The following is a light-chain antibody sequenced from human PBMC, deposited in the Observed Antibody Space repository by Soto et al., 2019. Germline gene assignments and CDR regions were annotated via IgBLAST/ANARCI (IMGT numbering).Light chain of an antibody. J-gene: IGKJ4*01. CDR3: QQYETFPLT. Sequence: DIQMTQSPSNLSASVGDRVTIACRASQSISTWLAWYQQKPGKAPKLLIYKASILESGVPSRFSGSGSATEFTLTISSLQPEDFASYYCQQYETFPLTFGGGTKVEIK. CDR1: QSISTW. V-gene: IGKV1-5*03. CDR2: KAS.